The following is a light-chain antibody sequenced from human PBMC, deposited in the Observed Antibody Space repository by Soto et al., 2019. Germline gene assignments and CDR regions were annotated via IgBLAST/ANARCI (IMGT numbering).Light chain of an antibody. J-gene: IGKJ2*01. CDR2: ATS. CDR3: QQSYSAPFT. V-gene: IGKV1-39*01. CDR1: QRISTY. Sequence: DIQMTQSPSSLSASVGDRVTITCRASQRISTYLSWYQQKPGKAPKLLIYATSSLQSGVPSRFTGSGSGTDFTLTISSLQPEDFATYDCQQSYSAPFTFGRGTELEI.